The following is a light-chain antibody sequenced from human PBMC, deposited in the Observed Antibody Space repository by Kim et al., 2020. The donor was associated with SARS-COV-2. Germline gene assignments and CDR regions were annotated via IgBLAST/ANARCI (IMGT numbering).Light chain of an antibody. V-gene: IGLV5-45*01. CDR2: YKSDSDK. Sequence: TCTFRSDFNVGSYRIYWYQQKPGSPPQYLLRYKSDSDKQQASGVPSRFSGSKDASANAGILVISGLQSEDEADYYCLIWHSSAWVFGGGTQLTVL. J-gene: IGLJ3*02. CDR3: LIWHSSAWV. CDR1: SDFNVGSYR.